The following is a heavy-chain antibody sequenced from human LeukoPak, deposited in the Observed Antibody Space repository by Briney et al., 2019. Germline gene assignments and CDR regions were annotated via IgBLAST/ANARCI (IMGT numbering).Heavy chain of an antibody. D-gene: IGHD3-10*01. V-gene: IGHV3-53*01. J-gene: IGHJ4*02. CDR1: GFTVSSNY. CDR3: ARAFYGSGSSVDY. Sequence: GGSLRLSCAASGFTVSSNYMSWVRQAPGKGLEWVSVIYSGGSTYYADSVKGRFTISRDNSKNTLYLQMNSLRAEDTAVYYCARAFYGSGSSVDYWGQGTLVTVSS. CDR2: IYSGGST.